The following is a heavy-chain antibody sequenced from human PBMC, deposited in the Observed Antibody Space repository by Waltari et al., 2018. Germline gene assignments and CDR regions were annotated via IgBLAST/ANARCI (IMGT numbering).Heavy chain of an antibody. V-gene: IGHV3-74*01. Sequence: EVQLVESGGGLVQPGGSLRLSCAASGFTFTSYWMHWVRQAPGKGLVWLSLITLDGSTTSYGDSVKGRFTISRDNAKNTLYLQMNSLRAEDTAVYYCSAGTVYWGQGILVTVSS. CDR3: SAGTVY. D-gene: IGHD1-26*01. J-gene: IGHJ4*02. CDR1: GFTFTSYW. CDR2: ITLDGSTT.